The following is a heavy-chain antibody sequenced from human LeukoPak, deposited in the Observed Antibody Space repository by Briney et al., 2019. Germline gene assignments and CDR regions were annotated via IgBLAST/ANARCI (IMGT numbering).Heavy chain of an antibody. D-gene: IGHD3-22*01. J-gene: IGHJ4*02. Sequence: QPGGSLRLSCVASGFTFSSYAMHWVRQAPGKGLEGVAVISYDGSNKYYADSVKGRFTISRDNSENTLYLQMNSLRAEDTAVYYCASVKDYYDSSSPPGYWGQGTLVTVSS. V-gene: IGHV3-30-3*01. CDR1: GFTFSSYA. CDR3: ASVKDYYDSSSPPGY. CDR2: ISYDGSNK.